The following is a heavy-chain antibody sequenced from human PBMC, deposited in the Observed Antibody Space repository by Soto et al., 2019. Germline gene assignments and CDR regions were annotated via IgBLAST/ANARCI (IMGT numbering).Heavy chain of an antibody. CDR2: ISAYNGNT. J-gene: IGHJ4*02. CDR3: ARVWLVIAAAGTGFDY. CDR1: GYTFTSYG. Sequence: GASVKVSCKASGYTFTSYGISWVRQAPGQGLEKMGWISAYNGNTNYAQKLHGRVTMTTDTSTSTAYMELRSLRSDDTAVYYCARVWLVIAAAGTGFDYWGQRTLVTVSS. V-gene: IGHV1-18*01. D-gene: IGHD6-13*01.